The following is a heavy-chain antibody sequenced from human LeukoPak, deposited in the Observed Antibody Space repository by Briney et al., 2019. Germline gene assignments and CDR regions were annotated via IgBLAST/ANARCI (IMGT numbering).Heavy chain of an antibody. CDR2: IYYSKNT. J-gene: IGHJ4*02. CDR1: GGSISSSSAY. V-gene: IGHV4-39*01. CDR3: VSPRGFSYGYFDY. D-gene: IGHD5-18*01. Sequence: PSETLSLTCTVSGGSISSSSAYWGWIRQPPGKGLEWIGSIYYSKNTYYNPSLKSRVTISADTSKDQFSLTLGSVSATDTAVYYCVSPRGFSYGYFDYWGQGTLVSVSS.